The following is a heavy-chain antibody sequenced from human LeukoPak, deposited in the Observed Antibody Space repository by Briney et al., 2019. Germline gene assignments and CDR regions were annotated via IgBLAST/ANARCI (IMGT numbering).Heavy chain of an antibody. Sequence: ASVRVSCKASGYTFNNYGISWVRQAPGQGLEWMGWVTSYNGDTNYAQKFQGRVTMTTDTSTSTAYMELRSLRSDDTAVYYCARDPNAMVTSLFDYWGQGTLVTVSS. CDR3: ARDPNAMVTSLFDY. D-gene: IGHD5-18*01. J-gene: IGHJ4*02. CDR2: VTSYNGDT. CDR1: GYTFNNYG. V-gene: IGHV1-18*01.